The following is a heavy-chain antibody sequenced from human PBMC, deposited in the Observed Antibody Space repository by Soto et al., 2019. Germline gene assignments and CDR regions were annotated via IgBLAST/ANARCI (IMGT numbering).Heavy chain of an antibody. CDR2: ISGSGVST. CDR3: AKVWSSGWYTNY. Sequence: PGGSLRLSCAASGFSFSSYAMTWVRQAPGKGLEWVSAISGSGVSTYYADSMRGRFTISRDNSKSTLYLQMNSLRAEDTALYYCAKVWSSGWYTNYWGRGDRDSGSS. J-gene: IGHJ4*02. D-gene: IGHD6-19*01. V-gene: IGHV3-23*01. CDR1: GFSFSSYA.